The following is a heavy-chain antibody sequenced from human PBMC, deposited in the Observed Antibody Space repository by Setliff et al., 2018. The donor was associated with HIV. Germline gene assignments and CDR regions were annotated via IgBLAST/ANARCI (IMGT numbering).Heavy chain of an antibody. Sequence: ASVKVSCKASGCSFTDYYIHWVRQAPGQGLEWMGWINPKSDGTNYAQKFQGWITMTRDTSISTAYMELSRLRSEDTAVYYCTRDKGYAFDIWGQGTMVTVSS. CDR1: GCSFTDYY. CDR2: INPKSDGT. J-gene: IGHJ3*02. D-gene: IGHD5-18*01. V-gene: IGHV1-2*04. CDR3: TRDKGYAFDI.